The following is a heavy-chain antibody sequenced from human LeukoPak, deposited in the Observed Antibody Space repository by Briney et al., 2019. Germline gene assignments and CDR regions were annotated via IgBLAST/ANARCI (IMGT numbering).Heavy chain of an antibody. CDR1: GFTFSSYA. Sequence: GGSLRLSCAASGFTFSSYAMSWVRQAPGKGLEWVSAISGSGGSTYYADSVKGWFTISRDNSKNTLYLQMNSLRAEDTAVYYCAKDLFPRYCSSTSCQLSFDCWGQGTLVTVSS. CDR3: AKDLFPRYCSSTSCQLSFDC. V-gene: IGHV3-23*01. CDR2: ISGSGGST. J-gene: IGHJ4*02. D-gene: IGHD2-2*01.